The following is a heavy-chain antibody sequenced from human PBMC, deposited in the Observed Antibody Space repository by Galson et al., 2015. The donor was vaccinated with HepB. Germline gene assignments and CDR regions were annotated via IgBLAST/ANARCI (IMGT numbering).Heavy chain of an antibody. CDR1: GFTFSSYA. D-gene: IGHD3-9*01. V-gene: IGHV3-23*01. CDR3: ATDLGIPYYDILTGYYWGGVFDY. CDR2: ISGSGGST. J-gene: IGHJ4*02. Sequence: SLRLSCAASGFTFSSYAMSWVRQAPGKGLEWVSAISGSGGSTYYADSVKGRFTISRDNSKNTLYLQMNSLRAEDTAVYYCATDLGIPYYDILTGYYWGGVFDYWGQGTLVTVSS.